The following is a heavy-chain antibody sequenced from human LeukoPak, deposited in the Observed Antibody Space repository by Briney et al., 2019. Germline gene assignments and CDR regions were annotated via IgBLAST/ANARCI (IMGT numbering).Heavy chain of an antibody. CDR2: ISSSSSYI. D-gene: IGHD6-19*01. V-gene: IGHV3-21*01. J-gene: IGHJ4*02. Sequence: GGSLRLSCAASGFTFSSYSMNWVRQAPGKGLEWVSSISSSSSYIYYPDSVKGRFTISRDNSKNSLYLQMNSLRAEDTAVHYCARASSGWVGDLYYFDYWGQGTLVTVSS. CDR1: GFTFSSYS. CDR3: ARASSGWVGDLYYFDY.